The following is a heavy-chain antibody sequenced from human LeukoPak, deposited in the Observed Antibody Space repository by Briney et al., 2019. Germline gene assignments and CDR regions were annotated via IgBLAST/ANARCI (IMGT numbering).Heavy chain of an antibody. CDR3: ARDLYSWYYDFWSGIPLDY. CDR2: ISSSSSTI. D-gene: IGHD3-3*01. CDR1: GFTFSSYS. V-gene: IGHV3-48*02. J-gene: IGHJ4*02. Sequence: HPGGSLRLSCAASGFTFSSYSMNWVRQAPGKGLEWVSYISSSSSTIYYADSVKGRFTISRDNAKNSLYLQMNSLRDEDTAVYYCARDLYSWYYDFWSGIPLDYWGQGTLVTVSS.